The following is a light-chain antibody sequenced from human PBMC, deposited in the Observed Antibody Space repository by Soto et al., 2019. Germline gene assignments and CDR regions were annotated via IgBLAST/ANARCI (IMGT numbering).Light chain of an antibody. Sequence: QSVLTQPPSVSGAPGQRVTISCTGSSSNIGAGYDVHWYQQFPGTAPKLLIYGNSNRPSGVPDRFSGSKSGTSASLAINGLPAEDEADYYCQSYDSSRSGVVFGGGTKLTVL. J-gene: IGLJ2*01. CDR1: SSNIGAGYD. CDR3: QSYDSSRSGVV. V-gene: IGLV1-40*01. CDR2: GNS.